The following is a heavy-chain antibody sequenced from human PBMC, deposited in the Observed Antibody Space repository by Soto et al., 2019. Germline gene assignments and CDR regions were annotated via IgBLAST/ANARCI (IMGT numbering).Heavy chain of an antibody. CDR1: GFTFGSHS. D-gene: IGHD2-15*01. J-gene: IGHJ4*02. V-gene: IGHV3-21*01. CDR3: WRAGSLVVGAASPPLDQ. Sequence: EVQMEESGGGLVKPGGSLRLSCVASGFTFGSHSMYWVRQAPGKGLEWVSSISGSSDYIFYAGSVKGRFTISRYNAMNSLYLKIDSLTAEDTAVYYCWRAGSLVVGAASPPLDQWGQGTLVTVSS. CDR2: ISGSSDYI.